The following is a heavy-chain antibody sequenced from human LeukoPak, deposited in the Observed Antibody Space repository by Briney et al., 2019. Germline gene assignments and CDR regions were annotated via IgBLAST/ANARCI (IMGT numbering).Heavy chain of an antibody. CDR1: GGTFSSYA. Sequence: SVKVSCKASGGTFSSYAISWVRQAPGQGLEWMGRIIPIFGTASYAQKFQGRVTITTDESTSTAYMELSSLRSEDTAVYYCARSDYGDYVDYWGQGTLVTVSS. CDR2: IIPIFGTA. D-gene: IGHD4-17*01. V-gene: IGHV1-69*05. CDR3: ARSDYGDYVDY. J-gene: IGHJ4*02.